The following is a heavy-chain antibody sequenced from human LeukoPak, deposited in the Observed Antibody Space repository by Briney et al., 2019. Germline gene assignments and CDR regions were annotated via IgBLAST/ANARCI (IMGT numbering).Heavy chain of an antibody. Sequence: PSETLSLTCAVYGGSFSGYYWSWIRQPPGKGLEWIGEINHSGSTNYNPSLKSRVTISVDTSKNQFSLKLSSVTAADTAVYYCARGTPTVGGGFFEYWGQGTLVTVSS. CDR3: ARGTPTVGGGFFEY. CDR2: INHSGST. D-gene: IGHD3-16*01. CDR1: GGSFSGYY. J-gene: IGHJ4*02. V-gene: IGHV4-34*01.